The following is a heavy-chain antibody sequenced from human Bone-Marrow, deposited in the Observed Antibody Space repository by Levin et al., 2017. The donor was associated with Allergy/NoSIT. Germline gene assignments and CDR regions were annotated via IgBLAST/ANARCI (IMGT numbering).Heavy chain of an antibody. V-gene: IGHV3-30*18. J-gene: IGHJ6*02. CDR2: ISYDGSNK. D-gene: IGHD3-3*01. CDR1: GFTFSSYG. CDR3: AKDFGDFWSPRRLKDGMDV. Sequence: AGGSLRLSCAASGFTFSSYGMHWVRQAPGKGLEWVAVISYDGSNKYYADSVKGRFTISRDNSKNTLYLQMNSLRAEDTAVYYCAKDFGDFWSPRRLKDGMDVWGQGTTVTVSS.